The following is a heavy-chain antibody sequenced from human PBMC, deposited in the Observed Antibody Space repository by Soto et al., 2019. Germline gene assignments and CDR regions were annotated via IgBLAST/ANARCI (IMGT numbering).Heavy chain of an antibody. V-gene: IGHV3-30-3*01. CDR1: GFTFSSYA. CDR3: ARAKVGATKDYFDY. Sequence: QSGGSLRLSCAASGFTFSSYAMHWVRQAPGKGLEWVAVISYDGSNKYYADSVKGRFTISRDNSKNTLYLQMNSLRAEDTAVYYCARAKVGATKDYFDYWGQGTLVTVSS. J-gene: IGHJ4*02. D-gene: IGHD1-26*01. CDR2: ISYDGSNK.